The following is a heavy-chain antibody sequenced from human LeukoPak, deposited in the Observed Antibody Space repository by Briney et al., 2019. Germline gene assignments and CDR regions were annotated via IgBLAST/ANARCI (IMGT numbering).Heavy chain of an antibody. D-gene: IGHD3-3*01. CDR1: GYTFTCYY. Sequence: GASVKVSCEASGYTFTCYYMHWVRQAPGQGLEWMGWINPNSGGTNYAQKFQGRVTMTRDTSISTAYMELSRLRSDDTAVYYCARDYDFWSGNIDYWGQGTLVTVSS. CDR2: INPNSGGT. CDR3: ARDYDFWSGNIDY. V-gene: IGHV1-2*02. J-gene: IGHJ4*02.